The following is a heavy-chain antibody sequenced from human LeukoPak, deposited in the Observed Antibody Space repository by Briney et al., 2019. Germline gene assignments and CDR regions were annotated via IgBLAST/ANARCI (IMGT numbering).Heavy chain of an antibody. Sequence: SETLSLTCTVSGVSISSSNSYWGWIRQPPGKGLEWIGSIYYSGNTYYNASVKIRVTISIDSSKNQFSLMLSSVTAADTAVYYCARQTGSGLFTLPGGQGTLVTVSS. CDR2: IYYSGNT. D-gene: IGHD3/OR15-3a*01. J-gene: IGHJ4*02. V-gene: IGHV4-39*01. CDR3: ARQTGSGLFTLP. CDR1: GVSISSSNSY.